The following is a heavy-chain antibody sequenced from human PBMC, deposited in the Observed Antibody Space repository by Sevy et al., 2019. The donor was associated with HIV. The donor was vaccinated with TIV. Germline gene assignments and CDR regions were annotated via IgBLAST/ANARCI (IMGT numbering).Heavy chain of an antibody. J-gene: IGHJ4*02. CDR2: IYRSGNT. CDR1: GGSVSSNNW. D-gene: IGHD2-15*01. V-gene: IGHV4-4*02. CDR3: ARTRGRPVPPDY. Sequence: SETLSLTCSVSGGSVSSNNWWSWVRQPPGKGLEWIGEIYRSGNTNYNPSLKSRVTISVDKSKNQFSLKLSSVTAADTAVYYCARTRGRPVPPDYWGQGTLVTVSS.